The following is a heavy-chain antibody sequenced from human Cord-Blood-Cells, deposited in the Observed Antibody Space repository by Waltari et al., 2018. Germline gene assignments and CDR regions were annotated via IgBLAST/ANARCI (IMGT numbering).Heavy chain of an antibody. Sequence: QLQLQESGPGLVKPSETLSLTCTVSGGSISSSSYYWGWIRQPPGKGLEWIGSSYYSGSTYYNPSLKSRVTISVDTSKNQFSLKLSSVTAADTAVYYCARHLRVVPAAIGWFDPWGQGTLVTVSS. V-gene: IGHV4-39*01. J-gene: IGHJ5*02. CDR1: GGSISSSSYY. CDR2: SYYSGST. D-gene: IGHD2-2*02. CDR3: ARHLRVVPAAIGWFDP.